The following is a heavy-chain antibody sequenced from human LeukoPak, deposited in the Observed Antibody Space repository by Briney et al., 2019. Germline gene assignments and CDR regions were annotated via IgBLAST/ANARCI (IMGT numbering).Heavy chain of an antibody. J-gene: IGHJ5*02. CDR2: INPNSGGT. D-gene: IGHD2-2*02. Sequence: ASVKVSCKASGYTFTGYYMHWVRQAPGQGLEWMGWINPNSGGTNYAQKFQGRVTMTRDTSIGTAYMELSRLRSDDTAVYYCARGGVQVVPAAIHWFDPWGQGTLVTVSS. V-gene: IGHV1-2*02. CDR1: GYTFTGYY. CDR3: ARGGVQVVPAAIHWFDP.